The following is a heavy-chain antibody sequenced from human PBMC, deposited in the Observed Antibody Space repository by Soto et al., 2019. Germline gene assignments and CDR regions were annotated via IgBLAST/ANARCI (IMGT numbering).Heavy chain of an antibody. V-gene: IGHV4-59*01. CDR3: AREYGYSSSWKYIWFDP. D-gene: IGHD6-13*01. J-gene: IGHJ5*02. CDR2: IYYSGST. Sequence: PSETLSLTCTVSGGSISSYYWSWIRQPPGKGLEWIGYIYYSGSTNYNPSLKSRVTISVDTSKNQFSLKLSSVTAADTAVYYCAREYGYSSSWKYIWFDPWGQGTLVTVYS. CDR1: GGSISSYY.